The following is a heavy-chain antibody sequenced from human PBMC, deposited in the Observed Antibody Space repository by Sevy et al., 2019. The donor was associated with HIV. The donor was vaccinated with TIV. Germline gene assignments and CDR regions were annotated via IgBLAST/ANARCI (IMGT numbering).Heavy chain of an antibody. J-gene: IGHJ4*02. V-gene: IGHV3-30-3*01. Sequence: GGSLRLSCAASGFTFSSYAMHWVRQAPGKGLEWVVVISYDGSNKYYADSVKGRFTISRDNSKNTLYLQRNSLRAEDTAVYYCARDAMVRGVIPGTGFDYWGQGTLVTVSS. D-gene: IGHD3-10*01. CDR1: GFTFSSYA. CDR3: ARDAMVRGVIPGTGFDY. CDR2: ISYDGSNK.